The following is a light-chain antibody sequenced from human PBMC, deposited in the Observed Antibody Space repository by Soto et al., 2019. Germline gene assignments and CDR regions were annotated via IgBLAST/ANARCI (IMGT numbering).Light chain of an antibody. J-gene: IGKJ4*01. V-gene: IGKV1-39*01. CDR1: QSISSY. CDR3: QQSYSTPLT. CDR2: AAS. Sequence: DIQMTQSPSSLSASVGDRVTITGRASQSISSYLNWYQQKPGKAPKLLIYAASSLQSGVPSRFSGSGSGTDFTLTISSLQPVDFATYYCQQSYSTPLTFGGGTKVEIK.